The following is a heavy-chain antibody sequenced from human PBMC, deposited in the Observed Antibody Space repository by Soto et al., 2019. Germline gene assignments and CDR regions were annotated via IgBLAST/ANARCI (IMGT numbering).Heavy chain of an antibody. D-gene: IGHD1-1*01. CDR3: AKDQLEQGYNFYYGMDV. Sequence: QVQLVESGGGVVQPGMSLRLSCAASGFEFSDFGMDWVRQAPGKGLEWVAVISYDGNHQFYADSVKGRFMISRDDTEKMLYLQMNTLTDDDTAVYYCAKDQLEQGYNFYYGMDVWGQGTTVTVS. J-gene: IGHJ6*02. CDR1: GFEFSDFG. CDR2: ISYDGNHQ. V-gene: IGHV3-30*18.